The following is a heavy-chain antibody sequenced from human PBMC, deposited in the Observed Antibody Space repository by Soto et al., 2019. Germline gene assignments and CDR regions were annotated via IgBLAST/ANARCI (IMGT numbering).Heavy chain of an antibody. D-gene: IGHD1-1*01. V-gene: IGHV3-30-3*01. Sequence: QVQLAESGGGVVQPGRSLRLSCAASGFTFSSYAMHWVRQAPGKGLAWVAVISYDGSNKYYADSVKGRFTISRDNSKNTLYLQMNSLRAEDTAVYYCATTGTVGWGQGTLVTVSS. CDR1: GFTFSSYA. CDR3: ATTGTVG. CDR2: ISYDGSNK. J-gene: IGHJ4*02.